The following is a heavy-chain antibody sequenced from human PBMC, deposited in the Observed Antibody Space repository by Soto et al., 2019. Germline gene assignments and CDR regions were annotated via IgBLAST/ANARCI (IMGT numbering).Heavy chain of an antibody. CDR1: GGSISSYY. D-gene: IGHD5-18*01. V-gene: IGHV4-59*08. CDR3: ARRYGSCFDY. Sequence: QVQLQESGPGLVKPSETLSLTCTVSGGSISSYYWSWIRQPPGKGLEWIGYIYYSGSTNYTPSLKSRFPISVDTSKNQISLKLSSVTAADTAVYYCARRYGSCFDYWGQGTLVTVSS. J-gene: IGHJ4*02. CDR2: IYYSGST.